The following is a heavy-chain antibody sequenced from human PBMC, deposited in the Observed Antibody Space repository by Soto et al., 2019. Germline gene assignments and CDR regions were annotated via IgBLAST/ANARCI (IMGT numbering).Heavy chain of an antibody. D-gene: IGHD2-8*01. J-gene: IGHJ6*01. V-gene: IGHV3-30-3*01. CDR2: ISYDGSNK. CDR1: VFTFSSYA. CDR3: ARDRVLDGVGDFYYSYYCMEG. Sequence: VGSLRLSCASSVFTFSSYAMHWVRQSPGKWLEWVAVISYDGSNKYYADSVKGRFTISRDNSKNTLYLQMNSLRAEDTAVYYCARDRVLDGVGDFYYSYYCMEGWRQATTVTVS.